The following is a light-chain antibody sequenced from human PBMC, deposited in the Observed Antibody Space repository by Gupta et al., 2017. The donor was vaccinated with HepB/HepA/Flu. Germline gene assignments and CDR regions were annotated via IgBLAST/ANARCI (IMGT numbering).Light chain of an antibody. V-gene: IGLV2-8*01. J-gene: IGLJ1*01. CDR3: FSYAGNDNWV. Sequence: QSAPTQPPSASGSPGQSVTISCTGTSSDIGAYNLVSWYQQHPGKAPKLIIYDVFQRPSGVPDRFSGSKSGNTASLTVSGLLAEDEADYYCFSYAGNDNWVFGGGTKVTVL. CDR1: SSDIGAYNL. CDR2: DVF.